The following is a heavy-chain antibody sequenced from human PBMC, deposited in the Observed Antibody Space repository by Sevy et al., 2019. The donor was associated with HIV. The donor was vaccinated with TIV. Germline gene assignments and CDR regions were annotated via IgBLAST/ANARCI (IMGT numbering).Heavy chain of an antibody. V-gene: IGHV3-7*01. CDR1: GFTFSSYW. Sequence: GGSLRLSCAASGFTFSSYWMTWVRQAPGKGLEWVANIKQDMSEKYYADSVKGQFTISRDNARNTLYLQMESLRAEDTAVYYCAREQQVTMLVVIGGVYFDFWGQGTLVTVSS. D-gene: IGHD3-22*01. CDR2: IKQDMSEK. J-gene: IGHJ4*02. CDR3: AREQQVTMLVVIGGVYFDF.